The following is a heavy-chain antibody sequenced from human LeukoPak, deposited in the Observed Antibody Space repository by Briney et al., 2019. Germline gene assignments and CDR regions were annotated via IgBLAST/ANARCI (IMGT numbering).Heavy chain of an antibody. J-gene: IGHJ4*02. CDR2: ISAYNGNT. Sequence: ASVKVSCKASGYTFTSYGISWVRQAPGQGLEGMGWISAYNGNTNYAQKLQGRVTMTTDTSTSTAYMELRSLRSDDTAVYYCAKGDRDGYNSALDYWGQGTLVTVSS. D-gene: IGHD5-24*01. V-gene: IGHV1-18*01. CDR1: GYTFTSYG. CDR3: AKGDRDGYNSALDY.